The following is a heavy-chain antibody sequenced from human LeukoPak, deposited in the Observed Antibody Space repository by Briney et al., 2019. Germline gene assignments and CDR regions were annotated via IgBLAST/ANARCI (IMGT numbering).Heavy chain of an antibody. CDR3: ATARDLDCTNGVCPFDY. CDR1: GYTFTGYY. V-gene: IGHV1-24*01. D-gene: IGHD2-8*01. J-gene: IGHJ4*02. CDR2: FDPEDGET. Sequence: ASVKVPCKASGYTFTGYYMHWVRQAPGKGLEWMGGFDPEDGETIYAQKFQGRVTMTEDTSTDTAYMELSSLRSEDTAVYYCATARDLDCTNGVCPFDYWGQGTLVTVSS.